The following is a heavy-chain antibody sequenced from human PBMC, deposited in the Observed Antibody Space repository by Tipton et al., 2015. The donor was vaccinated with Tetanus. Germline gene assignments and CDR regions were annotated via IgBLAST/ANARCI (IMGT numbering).Heavy chain of an antibody. Sequence: GLVKPSQTLSLTCTVSGDSISSGGYYWSWIRQHPGKGLEWIGDIYNSGSTYYNPSLKSRVTILVDTTKNQFSLKLKSVTAADTAVYYCARDQARGARGWNYFDYWGQGSLVTVSS. J-gene: IGHJ4*02. CDR3: ARDQARGARGWNYFDY. CDR2: IYNSGST. D-gene: IGHD1-26*01. V-gene: IGHV4-31*03. CDR1: GDSISSGGYY.